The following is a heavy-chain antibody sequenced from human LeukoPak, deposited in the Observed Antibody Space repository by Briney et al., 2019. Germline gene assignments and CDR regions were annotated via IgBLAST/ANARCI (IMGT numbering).Heavy chain of an antibody. CDR2: IRYDGSNK. V-gene: IGHV3-30*02. CDR3: ARARKSGGITMIRGVKDRGWFDP. D-gene: IGHD3-10*01. CDR1: GFTFSNYG. J-gene: IGHJ5*02. Sequence: GGSLRLSCAASGFTFSNYGMHGGRQAPGKGLEWGAFIRYDGSNKSYADSVKGRFTISRDNSKNTLYLQMNSLRAEDTAVYYCARARKSGGITMIRGVKDRGWFDPWGQGTLVTVSS.